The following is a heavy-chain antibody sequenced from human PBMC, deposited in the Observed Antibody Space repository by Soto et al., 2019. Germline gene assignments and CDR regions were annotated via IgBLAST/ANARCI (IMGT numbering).Heavy chain of an antibody. Sequence: GASVKVSCKASGYTFTSYYMHWVRHAPGQGLEWMGIINPSGGSTSYAQKFQGRVTMTRDTSTSTVYMELSSLRSEDTAVYYCARDPPGYYDSSGYSPFDYWGQGTLVTVSS. CDR3: ARDPPGYYDSSGYSPFDY. CDR2: INPSGGST. D-gene: IGHD3-22*01. CDR1: GYTFTSYY. V-gene: IGHV1-46*01. J-gene: IGHJ4*02.